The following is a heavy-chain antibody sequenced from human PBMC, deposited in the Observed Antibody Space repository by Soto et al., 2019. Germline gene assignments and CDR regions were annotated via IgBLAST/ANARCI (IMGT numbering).Heavy chain of an antibody. CDR2: IYYSWST. Sequence: PSETLCLTCTVSGGSISSGDDYWSWIRQPPGKGLAWIGYIYYSWSTYYNPSLKSRVTISVDTSKNQFSLKLSSVTAADTAVYYCARDRDKDPAYYFDYWGQGTLVTVSS. CDR1: GGSISSGDDY. CDR3: ARDRDKDPAYYFDY. J-gene: IGHJ4*02. V-gene: IGHV4-30-4*01.